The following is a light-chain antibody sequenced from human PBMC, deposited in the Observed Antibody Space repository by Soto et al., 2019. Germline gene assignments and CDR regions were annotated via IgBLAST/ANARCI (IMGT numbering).Light chain of an antibody. CDR1: QRVSSSY. V-gene: IGKV3-20*01. Sequence: EIVLTQAPGAPSLSPGERATLSCRASQRVSSSYLAWHQQKHGQAPRLLIHGASSGATGVPDRFSGRGSGTDFTLTILRLEPGDFAVYYWQQYGSTFGQGPKVHIK. CDR3: QQYGST. CDR2: GAS. J-gene: IGKJ1*01.